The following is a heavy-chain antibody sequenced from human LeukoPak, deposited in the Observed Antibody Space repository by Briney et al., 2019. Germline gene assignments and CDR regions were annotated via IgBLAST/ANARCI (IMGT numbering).Heavy chain of an antibody. CDR1: GYTFTSYG. CDR3: SVWFGELPH. CDR2: ISPNSGGT. D-gene: IGHD3-10*01. J-gene: IGHJ4*02. V-gene: IGHV1-2*02. Sequence: ASVKVSCKASGYTFTSYGISWVRQAPGQGLEWMGWISPNSGGTNYAQRFQGMVTMTRDTSISTAYMDLSSLKSDDTAIYYCSVWFGELPHWGQGTLVTVSS.